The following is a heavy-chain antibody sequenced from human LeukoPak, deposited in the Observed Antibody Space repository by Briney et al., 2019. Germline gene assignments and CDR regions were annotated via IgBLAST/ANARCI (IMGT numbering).Heavy chain of an antibody. V-gene: IGHV4-34*01. J-gene: IGHJ4*02. CDR3: ARGLSAIVH. CDR1: GGSFSGYY. CDR2: INHSGST. Sequence: TSETLSLTCAVYGGSFSGYYWSWIRQPPGKGLEWIGEINHSGSTNHNPSLKSRVIISVDTSKNQFSLKLSSVTAADTAMYYCARGLSAIVHWGQGTLVTVSS. D-gene: IGHD2-21*02.